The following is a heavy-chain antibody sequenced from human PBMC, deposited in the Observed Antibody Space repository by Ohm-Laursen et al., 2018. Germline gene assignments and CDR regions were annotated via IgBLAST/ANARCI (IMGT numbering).Heavy chain of an antibody. D-gene: IGHD3-22*01. J-gene: IGHJ4*02. CDR3: AKAGYSDGSAYYVYYFDY. V-gene: IGHV3-9*01. CDR1: GFTFEDYA. CDR2: ISWNSRSI. Sequence: SLRLSCSAPGFTFEDYAMYWVRQVPGKGLEWLSGISWNSRSIGYADSLKGRFTISRDNAKNSLYLYMNSLTAEDTALYYCAKAGYSDGSAYYVYYFDYWGQGTLVTVSS.